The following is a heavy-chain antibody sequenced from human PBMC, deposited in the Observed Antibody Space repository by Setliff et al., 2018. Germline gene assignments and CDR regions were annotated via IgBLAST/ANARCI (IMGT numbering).Heavy chain of an antibody. J-gene: IGHJ4*01. D-gene: IGHD3-9*01. CDR1: GGSVCSSSYY. Sequence: PSETLSLTCTVSGGSVCSSSYYWNWIRRPAGKGLEWIGRIYASGSPDYNPSFKSRVTISRDTSTNQFSLKLGSVTAADTAVYYCARERYFDWFFEDWGHGTLVTVSS. CDR2: IYASGSP. V-gene: IGHV4-61*02. CDR3: ARERYFDWFFED.